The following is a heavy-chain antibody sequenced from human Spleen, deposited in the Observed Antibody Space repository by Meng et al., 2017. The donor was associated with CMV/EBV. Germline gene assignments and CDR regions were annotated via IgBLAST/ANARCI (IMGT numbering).Heavy chain of an antibody. CDR1: GFTFDDYA. D-gene: IGHD6-25*01. V-gene: IGHV3-9*01. J-gene: IGHJ4*02. CDR2: INWNSGRL. Sequence: SLKISCAASGFTFDDYAMHWVRQAPGKGLEWVSGINWNSGRLGYADSVKGRFTISRDNSKNTLYLQMNSLRAEDTAVYYCAKIAASDYWGQGTLVTVSS. CDR3: AKIAASDY.